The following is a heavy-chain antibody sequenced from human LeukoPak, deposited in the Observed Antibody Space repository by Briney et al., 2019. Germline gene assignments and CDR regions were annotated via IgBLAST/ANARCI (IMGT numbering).Heavy chain of an antibody. CDR2: MSSSDDGR. V-gene: IGHV3-23*01. D-gene: IGHD2-15*01. J-gene: IGHJ4*02. CDR1: GFTVSSNY. CDR3: AKAPVTSCRGAFCYPFDY. Sequence: GGSLRLSCAASGFTVSSNYMSWVRQASGKGLEWVSAMSSSDDGRYYAASVRGRFTVSRDTSRSTLYLQMNSLRAEDAAVYYCAKAPVTSCRGAFCYPFDYWGQGTLVTVSS.